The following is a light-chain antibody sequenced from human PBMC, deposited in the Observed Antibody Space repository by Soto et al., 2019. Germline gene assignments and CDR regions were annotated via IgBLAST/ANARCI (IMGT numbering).Light chain of an antibody. Sequence: EIVMTQSPATLSVSPGERATLSCRASQSVSSKLAWFQQKPGQAPRLLIYGTSNRATGIPARFSGSGSGTDFTLTISSLEPEDFAVYYCQQRSNWLTWTFGQGTKVEIK. V-gene: IGKV3-11*01. CDR1: QSVSSK. CDR3: QQRSNWLTWT. CDR2: GTS. J-gene: IGKJ1*01.